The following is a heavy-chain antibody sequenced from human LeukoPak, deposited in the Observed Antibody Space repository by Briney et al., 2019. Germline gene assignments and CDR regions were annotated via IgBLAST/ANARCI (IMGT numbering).Heavy chain of an antibody. CDR1: GFTFSSYA. V-gene: IGHV3-23*01. CDR2: ISGSGGST. CDR3: AKSDTIFGVASYYFDY. J-gene: IGHJ4*02. Sequence: GGSLRLSCAASGFTFSSYAMSWVRQAPGKGLEWVSAISGSGGSTYYADSVKGRFTISRDNSKNTLYLQMNSLRAEDTAVYYCAKSDTIFGVASYYFDYWGQGTLVTVPS. D-gene: IGHD3-3*01.